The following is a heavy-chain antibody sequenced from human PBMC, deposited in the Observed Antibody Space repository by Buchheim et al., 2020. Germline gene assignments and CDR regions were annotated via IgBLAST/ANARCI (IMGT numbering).Heavy chain of an antibody. Sequence: QVQLQESGPGLVKPSETLSLTCTVSGGSISSYYWSWIRQPPGKGLEWIGYIYYSGSTNYNPSLKSRATISVDTSKNQFSPKLSSVTAADTAVYYCARDGDYYDSSGYAYFQHWGQGTL. CDR1: GGSISSYY. D-gene: IGHD3-22*01. V-gene: IGHV4-59*01. CDR2: IYYSGST. J-gene: IGHJ1*01. CDR3: ARDGDYYDSSGYAYFQH.